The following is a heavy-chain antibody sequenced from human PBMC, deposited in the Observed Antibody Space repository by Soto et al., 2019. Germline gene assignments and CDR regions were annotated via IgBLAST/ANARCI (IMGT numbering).Heavy chain of an antibody. CDR1: GYIFTNHY. Sequence: QVQLVQSGAEVKKPGASVKVSCKASGYIFTNHYIHWVRQAPGQGLEGMGIINPSGGSTNYLQKFQGRITMTRDTSTSTGYMELSSLRSEDTAVYFCARADYYDSSGFYYDCWGQGTLVTVS. V-gene: IGHV1-46*01. D-gene: IGHD3-22*01. CDR3: ARADYYDSSGFYYDC. CDR2: INPSGGST. J-gene: IGHJ4*02.